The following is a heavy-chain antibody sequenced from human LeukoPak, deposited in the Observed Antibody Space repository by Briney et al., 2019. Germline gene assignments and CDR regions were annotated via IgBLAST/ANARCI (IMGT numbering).Heavy chain of an antibody. D-gene: IGHD3-22*01. J-gene: IGHJ4*02. Sequence: SETLSLTCTVSGGSISSSSYYWGWIRQPPGKGLEWIGSIYYSGSTYYNPSLKSRVTISVDTSKNQFSLKLSSVTAADTAVYYCARRASDYYDSSGYYQLYPFGYWGQGTLVTVSS. CDR3: ARRASDYYDSSGYYQLYPFGY. CDR1: GGSISSSSYY. CDR2: IYYSGST. V-gene: IGHV4-39*01.